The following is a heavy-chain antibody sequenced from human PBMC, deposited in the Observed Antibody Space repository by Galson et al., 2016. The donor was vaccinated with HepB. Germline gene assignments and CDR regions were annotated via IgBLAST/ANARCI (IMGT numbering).Heavy chain of an antibody. D-gene: IGHD2-21*01. Sequence: PALVKPTQTLTLTCTFSGFSLSTRGVGVGWIRQPPGEALEWLTLIHWDDDKRYNPSLKSRLTVTKDTSKSQVVLTMTNMDPVDTATYYCARAYCGGDCLSYNILYQYGLDVWGQGTTVTVSS. CDR1: GFSLSTRGVG. CDR2: IHWDDDK. CDR3: ARAYCGGDCLSYNILYQYGLDV. V-gene: IGHV2-5*02. J-gene: IGHJ6*02.